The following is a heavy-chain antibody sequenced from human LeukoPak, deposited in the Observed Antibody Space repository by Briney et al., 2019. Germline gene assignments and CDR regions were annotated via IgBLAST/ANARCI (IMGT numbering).Heavy chain of an antibody. CDR2: ISAYNGNT. CDR1: GYTFTSYG. D-gene: IGHD6-13*01. CDR3: ARDPLLPIAAAGTGFYYYYYMDV. J-gene: IGHJ6*03. V-gene: IGHV1-18*01. Sequence: APVKVSRKASGYTFTSYGISWVRQAPGQGLEWMGWISAYNGNTNYAQKLQGRVTMTTDTSTSTAYMELRSLRSDDTAVYYCARDPLLPIAAAGTGFYYYYYMDVWGKGTTVTVSS.